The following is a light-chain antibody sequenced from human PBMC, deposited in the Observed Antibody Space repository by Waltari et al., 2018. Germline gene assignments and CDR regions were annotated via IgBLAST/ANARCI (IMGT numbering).Light chain of an antibody. J-gene: IGKJ2*01. Sequence: EIVMTQSPATLSVSPGERATLFCRASQSVSSNLAWYQQQPGQAPRLLIYGASTRATGIPARFSGSGSGTEFTLTISSLQSEDFAVYYCQQYNNWPRGYTFGQGTKLEIK. CDR2: GAS. CDR3: QQYNNWPRGYT. CDR1: QSVSSN. V-gene: IGKV3-15*01.